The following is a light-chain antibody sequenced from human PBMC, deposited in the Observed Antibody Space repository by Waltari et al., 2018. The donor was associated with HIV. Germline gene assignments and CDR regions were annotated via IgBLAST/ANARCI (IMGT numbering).Light chain of an antibody. Sequence: QSVLAQPRSVSGTPGQMVNISCSGSSSNVRNNYVYWYQQVPGVAPKLLIYRNNQRPSGVPDRFSGSKSGTSAALAISGLRTEDEAEYYCAAWDDRLSGRLFGGGTKVTVL. CDR2: RNN. CDR3: AAWDDRLSGRL. CDR1: SSNVRNNY. V-gene: IGLV1-47*01. J-gene: IGLJ2*01.